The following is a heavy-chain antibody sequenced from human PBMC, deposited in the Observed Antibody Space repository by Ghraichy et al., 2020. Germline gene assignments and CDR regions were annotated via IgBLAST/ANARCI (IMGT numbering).Heavy chain of an antibody. CDR1: GFTFSTYS. V-gene: IGHV3-48*04. D-gene: IGHD2-2*01. CDR3: ARDARIHVAAARGYYYFMDV. CDR2: ISGSSSTM. Sequence: LTCAASGFTFSTYSMNWVRQAPGKGLEWVSYISGSSSTMYYVDSVKGRFTISRDNAKNSLYLQMDSLRAEDTAVYYCARDARIHVAAARGYYYFMDVWGQGTTVTVSS. J-gene: IGHJ6*02.